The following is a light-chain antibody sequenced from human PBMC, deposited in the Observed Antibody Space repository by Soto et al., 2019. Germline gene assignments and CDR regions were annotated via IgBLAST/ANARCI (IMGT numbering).Light chain of an antibody. CDR1: QSVSSY. V-gene: IGKV3-11*01. J-gene: IGKJ1*01. CDR3: QQRSNWLWT. CDR2: DAS. Sequence: EIVLTQSPATLSLSPGERATLSCRASQSVSSYLAWYQQKPGQAPRLLIYDASNRATGIPARFSGSGSGTDFTLTFSSLEPEDFAVYYCQQRSNWLWTFGQGTKVDIK.